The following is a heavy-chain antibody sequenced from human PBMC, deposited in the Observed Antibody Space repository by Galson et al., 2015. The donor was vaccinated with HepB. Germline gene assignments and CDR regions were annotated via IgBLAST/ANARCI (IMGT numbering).Heavy chain of an antibody. D-gene: IGHD3-22*01. V-gene: IGHV3-23*01. CDR2: ISGSGGST. CDR3: AKEEITMIVVVISPGGFQH. CDR1: GFTFSSYA. J-gene: IGHJ1*01. Sequence: SLRLSCAASGFTFSSYAMSWVRQAPGKGLEWVSAISGSGGSTYYADSVKGRFTISRDNSKNTLYLQMNSLRAEDTAVYYCAKEEITMIVVVISPGGFQHWGQGTLVTVSS.